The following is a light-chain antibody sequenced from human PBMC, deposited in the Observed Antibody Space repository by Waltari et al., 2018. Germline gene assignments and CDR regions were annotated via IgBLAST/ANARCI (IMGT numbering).Light chain of an antibody. CDR1: QSLVHSDGNTY. CDR3: MQATHWPALT. V-gene: IGKV2-30*02. CDR2: KVS. J-gene: IGKJ4*01. Sequence: DVVMTQSPLSLPVTLGQPASISCRSSQSLVHSDGNTYLNRFHQRPGQSPRRLIYKVSYRDSGVPNRVSGSGSGTDFTLKISWVEAEDVVIYYCMQATHWPALTFGGGTKVEIK.